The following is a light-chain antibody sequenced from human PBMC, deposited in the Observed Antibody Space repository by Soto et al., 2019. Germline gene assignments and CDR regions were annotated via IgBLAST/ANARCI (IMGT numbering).Light chain of an antibody. V-gene: IGLV2-8*01. CDR3: SSYAGTPFV. CDR1: SSDVGRYNY. CDR2: EVN. Sequence: QSALTQPPSASGSPGQSVTISCTGTSSDVGRYNYVSWYQQHPGKAPKLMISEVNKRASGVPDRFSGSKSCNTASLTVSGLQAEDEADYYCSSYAGTPFVFGTGTKLTVL. J-gene: IGLJ1*01.